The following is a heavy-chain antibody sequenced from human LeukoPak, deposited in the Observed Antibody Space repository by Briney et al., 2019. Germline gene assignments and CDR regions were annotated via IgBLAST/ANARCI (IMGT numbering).Heavy chain of an antibody. V-gene: IGHV3-7*01. CDR2: INQHGSEQ. D-gene: IGHD3-3*01. CDR3: ARIYLRHFDF. J-gene: IGHJ4*02. Sequence: PGGSLRLSCTASGLTFTEHWMSWVRQAPGKGLEWVANINQHGSEQFYVDSVEGRFTISRDNAKNSLYLQMNSLRVEDTAVYFCARIYLRHFDFWAQGTLVTVSS. CDR1: GLTFTEHW.